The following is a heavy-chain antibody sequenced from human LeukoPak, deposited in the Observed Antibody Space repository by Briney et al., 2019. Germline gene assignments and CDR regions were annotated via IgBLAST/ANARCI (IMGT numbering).Heavy chain of an antibody. V-gene: IGHV3-30*01. D-gene: IGHD5-12*01. CDR1: GFTSSSYA. CDR3: ARGYSGYVRKDWFDP. CDR2: ISYDGSNK. J-gene: IGHJ5*02. Sequence: PGRSLRLSCAASGFTSSSYAMHWVRQAPGKGLEWVAVISYDGSNKYYADSVKGRFTISRDNSKNTLYLQMNSLRAEDTAVYYCARGYSGYVRKDWFDPWGQGTLVTVSS.